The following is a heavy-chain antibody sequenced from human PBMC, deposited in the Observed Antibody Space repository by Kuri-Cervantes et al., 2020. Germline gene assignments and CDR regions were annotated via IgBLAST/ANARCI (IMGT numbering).Heavy chain of an antibody. V-gene: IGHV3-9*01. CDR3: AKEGVVRGEMDV. Sequence: SLKISCAASGFIFDDYAMHWVRQVPGKGLEWVSGISRNSGIIGYADSVKGRFTISRDNAKNSLYLQMNSLRAEDTALYYCAKEGVVRGEMDVWGQGTTVTVSS. CDR1: GFIFDDYA. CDR2: ISRNSGII. D-gene: IGHD3-10*01. J-gene: IGHJ6*02.